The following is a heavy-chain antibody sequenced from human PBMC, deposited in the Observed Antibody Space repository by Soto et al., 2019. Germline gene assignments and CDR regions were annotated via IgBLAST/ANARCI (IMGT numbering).Heavy chain of an antibody. J-gene: IGHJ4*02. CDR3: ARHGVGPVYSGYDFTPPFDY. Sequence: SETLSLTCTVSGGSISSYYWSWIRQPPGKGLEWIGYIYYSGSTNYNPSLKSRVTISVDTSKNQFSLKLSSVTAADTAVYYCARHGVGPVYSGYDFTPPFDYWGQGTLVTVSS. CDR1: GGSISSYY. D-gene: IGHD5-12*01. CDR2: IYYSGST. V-gene: IGHV4-59*08.